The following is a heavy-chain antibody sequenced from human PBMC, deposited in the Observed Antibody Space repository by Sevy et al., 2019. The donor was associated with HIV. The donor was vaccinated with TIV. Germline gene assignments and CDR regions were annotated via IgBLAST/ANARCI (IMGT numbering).Heavy chain of an antibody. Sequence: GASVKVSCKASGDIFSSYAFSWVRQAPGQGLEWMGGIIPISGKVHYAQTFQDRVTITADEFTRTAYMEVTSLTSEDTAVYYCTKSSGPHHDSMGYSSYTGYYYYIDVWGQGTTVTVSS. CDR1: GDIFSSYA. CDR3: TKSSGPHHDSMGYSSYTGYYYYIDV. V-gene: IGHV1-69*13. CDR2: IIPISGKV. D-gene: IGHD3-22*01. J-gene: IGHJ6*03.